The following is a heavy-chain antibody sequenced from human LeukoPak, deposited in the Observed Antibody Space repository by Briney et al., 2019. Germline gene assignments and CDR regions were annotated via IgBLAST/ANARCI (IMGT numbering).Heavy chain of an antibody. D-gene: IGHD1-26*01. J-gene: IGHJ3*02. Sequence: PSETLSLTCTVSGGSISSYYWSWIRRPAGKGLEWIGRIYTSGSTNYNPSLKSRVTMSVDTSKNQFSLKLSSVTAADTAVYYCARDAPPGGVGATGYFRALGAFDIWGQGTMVTISS. CDR1: GGSISSYY. V-gene: IGHV4-4*07. CDR2: IYTSGST. CDR3: ARDAPPGGVGATGYFRALGAFDI.